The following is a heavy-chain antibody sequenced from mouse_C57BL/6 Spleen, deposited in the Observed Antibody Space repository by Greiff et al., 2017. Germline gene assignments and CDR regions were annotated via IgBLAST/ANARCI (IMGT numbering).Heavy chain of an antibody. Sequence: VQLQESGAELARPGASVKLSCKASGYTFTSYGISWVKQRTGQGLEWIGEIYPRSGNTYYNEKFKGKATLTADKSSSTAYMELRSLTSEDSAVYFCASPYDYEAMDYWGQGTSVTVSS. CDR2: IYPRSGNT. CDR3: ASPYDYEAMDY. CDR1: GYTFTSYG. V-gene: IGHV1-81*01. J-gene: IGHJ4*01. D-gene: IGHD6-5*01.